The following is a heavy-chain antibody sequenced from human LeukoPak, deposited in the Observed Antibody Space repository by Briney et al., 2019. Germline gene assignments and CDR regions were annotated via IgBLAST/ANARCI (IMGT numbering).Heavy chain of an antibody. J-gene: IGHJ6*02. CDR2: IYYRGST. D-gene: IGHD6-13*01. CDR1: GGSISSHY. V-gene: IGHV4-59*11. Sequence: SETLSLTCNVSGGSISSHYWSWIRQPPGKGLEWIAYIYYRGSTNYNPSLTGRVTISVDASKNQFSLKLTSVTAADTAVYYSARSLSTGPSAAGDAFYFYYGLDVWGQGTTVTVSS. CDR3: ARSLSTGPSAAGDAFYFYYGLDV.